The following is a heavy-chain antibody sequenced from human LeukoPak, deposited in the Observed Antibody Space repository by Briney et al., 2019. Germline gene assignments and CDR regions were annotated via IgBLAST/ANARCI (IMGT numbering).Heavy chain of an antibody. CDR2: ISHTSSYT. D-gene: IGHD5/OR15-5a*01. CDR1: GLTFNDYY. CDR3: ASHGVHDYFDY. J-gene: IGHJ4*02. Sequence: GGSLRLSCAVSGLTFNDYYMSWIRQAPGKGLEWLSYISHTSSYTKYVDSVKGRFTISRDNAKNSLYLQMNNLRAGDTAVYYCASHGVHDYFDYWGQGTLVTVSS. V-gene: IGHV3-11*06.